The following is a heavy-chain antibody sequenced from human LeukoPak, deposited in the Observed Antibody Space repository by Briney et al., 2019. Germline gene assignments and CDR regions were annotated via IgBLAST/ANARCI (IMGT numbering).Heavy chain of an antibody. CDR3: ARDLVRGVTKGNWFDP. V-gene: IGHV4-59*01. D-gene: IGHD3-10*01. CDR2: IYYSGST. J-gene: IGHJ5*02. CDR1: GGSISNYY. Sequence: PSETLSLTCTVSGGSISNYYWSWIRQPPGKGLEWIGYIYYSGSTNYNPSLKSRVTISVDTSKNQFSLKLSSVTAADTAVYYCARDLVRGVTKGNWFDPWGQGTLVTVSS.